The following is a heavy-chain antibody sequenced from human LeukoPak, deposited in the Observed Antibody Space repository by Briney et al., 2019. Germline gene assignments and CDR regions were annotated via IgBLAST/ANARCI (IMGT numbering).Heavy chain of an antibody. CDR1: GFSFSNYN. J-gene: IGHJ4*02. CDR2: ISSSGSTI. CDR3: ARVGRYCSGGDCYSTY. V-gene: IGHV3-48*02. D-gene: IGHD2-15*01. Sequence: GGSLRLSCAASGFSFSNYNMNWVRQAPGKGLESVSYISSSGSTIYYADSVKGRFTISRDNAKNSLYLQMNSLRDEDTAVYYCARVGRYCSGGDCYSTYWGQGTLVTVSS.